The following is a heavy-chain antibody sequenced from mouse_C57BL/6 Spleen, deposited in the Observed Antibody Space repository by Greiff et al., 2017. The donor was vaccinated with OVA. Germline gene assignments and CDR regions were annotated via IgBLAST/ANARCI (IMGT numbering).Heavy chain of an antibody. Sequence: QVQLKQSGPGLVQPSQSLSITCTVSGFSLTSYGVHWVRQSPGKGLEWLGVIWSGGSTDYNAAFISRLSISKDNSKSQVFFKMNSLQADDTAIYYGASPLYDGYPAWFAYWGQGTLVTVSA. D-gene: IGHD2-3*01. J-gene: IGHJ3*01. V-gene: IGHV2-2*01. CDR2: IWSGGST. CDR3: ASPLYDGYPAWFAY. CDR1: GFSLTSYG.